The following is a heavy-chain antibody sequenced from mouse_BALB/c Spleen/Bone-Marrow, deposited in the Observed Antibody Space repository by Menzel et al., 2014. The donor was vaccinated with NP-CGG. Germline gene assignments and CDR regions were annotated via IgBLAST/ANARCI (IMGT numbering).Heavy chain of an antibody. V-gene: IGHV6-6*02. J-gene: IGHJ3*01. D-gene: IGHD2-3*01. CDR2: IRLKSNNYAT. Sequence: EVKLMDSGGGLVQPGGSMKLSCVASGFTFSNYWMNWVRQSPEKGLEWVAEIRLKSNNYATHYAESVKGRFTISRDDSKSSVYLQMNNLRAGDTGIYYCTSMRRRGFAYWGQGTLVTVSA. CDR3: TSMRRRGFAY. CDR1: GFTFSNYW.